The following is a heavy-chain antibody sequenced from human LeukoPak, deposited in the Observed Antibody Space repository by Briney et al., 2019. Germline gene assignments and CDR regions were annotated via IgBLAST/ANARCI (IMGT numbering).Heavy chain of an antibody. CDR2: IYHSGST. J-gene: IGHJ4*02. V-gene: IGHV4-38-2*01. Sequence: SETLSLTCAVSGYSISSGYYWGWIWQPPGKGLEWIGSIYHSGSTYYNPSLKSRVTISVDTSKNQFSLKLSSVTAADTAVYYCAGAVAGYYFDYWGQGTLVTVSS. CDR1: GYSISSGYY. CDR3: AGAVAGYYFDY. D-gene: IGHD6-19*01.